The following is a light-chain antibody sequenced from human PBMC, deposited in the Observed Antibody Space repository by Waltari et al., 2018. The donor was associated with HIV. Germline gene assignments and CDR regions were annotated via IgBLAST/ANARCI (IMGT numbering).Light chain of an antibody. J-gene: IGLJ2*01. CDR1: TSNIGNNS. CDR2: RNN. V-gene: IGLV1-47*01. Sequence: SVLTQPPSASGTPGQRVIISCSASTSNIGNNSVFWYQHLPGTAPKLLIHRNNQRPSGVPDRFSGSTSGTSASLAISGLRSEDEADYYCVAWDDSARGVVFGGGTKVAVL. CDR3: VAWDDSARGVV.